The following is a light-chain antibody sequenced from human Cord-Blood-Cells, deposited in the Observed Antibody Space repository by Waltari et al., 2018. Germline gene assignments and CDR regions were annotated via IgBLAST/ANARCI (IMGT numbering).Light chain of an antibody. CDR1: SGINVGTYR. Sequence: QAVLTQPASLSASPGASASLTCTLRSGINVGTYRIYWYQKKPGSPPQYLLRYKSDSDKQQGSGVPRLFSGSKDASANAGILLISWLQSEDEADYYCMIWHSSAWVFGGGTKLTVL. V-gene: IGLV5-45*01. CDR2: YKSDSDK. J-gene: IGLJ3*02. CDR3: MIWHSSAWV.